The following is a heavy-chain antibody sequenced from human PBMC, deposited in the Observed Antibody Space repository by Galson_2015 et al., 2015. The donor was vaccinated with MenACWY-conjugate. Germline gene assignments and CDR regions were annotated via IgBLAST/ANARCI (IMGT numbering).Heavy chain of an antibody. J-gene: IGHJ4*02. D-gene: IGHD4-17*01. CDR3: ATGFSTVPTDRLDY. Sequence: SLRLSCAASGFTFSSYAMSWVRQAPGKGLEWVSGFSGSSGSGGSTYYADSVRGPFTISRDNSKNTLYLHMNSLRVDDTAVYYCATGFSTVPTDRLDYWGQGTLVTASS. CDR1: GFTFSSYA. V-gene: IGHV3-23*01. CDR2: FSGSSGSGGST.